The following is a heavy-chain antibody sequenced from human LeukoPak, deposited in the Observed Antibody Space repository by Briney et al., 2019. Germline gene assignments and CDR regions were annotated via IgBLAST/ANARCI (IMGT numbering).Heavy chain of an antibody. CDR3: AKDEYYGSGSYDTPFDY. CDR1: GFTFSSYG. Sequence: GGSLRLSCAASGFTFSSYGMHWVRQAPGKGLEWVAVISYDGSNKYYADSVKGRSTISRDNSKNTLYLQMNSLRAEDTAVYYCAKDEYYGSGSYDTPFDYWGQGTLVTVSS. D-gene: IGHD3-10*01. V-gene: IGHV3-30*18. J-gene: IGHJ4*02. CDR2: ISYDGSNK.